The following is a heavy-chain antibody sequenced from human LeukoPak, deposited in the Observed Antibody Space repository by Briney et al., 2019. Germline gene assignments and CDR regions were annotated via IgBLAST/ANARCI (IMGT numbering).Heavy chain of an antibody. CDR1: VFTFNNYW. V-gene: IGHV3-7*01. CDR2: IKQDGSEI. J-gene: IGHJ4*02. Sequence: GGSLRLSCAASVFTFNNYWRSWVRQAPGKGLEWVAHIKQDGSEIYYVDSVNGRFTISRDNTKNSVYLQMNSLRAEDTAVYYCARQLGGSGSYWGQGPLVPVSS. CDR3: ARQLGGSGSY. D-gene: IGHD3-10*01.